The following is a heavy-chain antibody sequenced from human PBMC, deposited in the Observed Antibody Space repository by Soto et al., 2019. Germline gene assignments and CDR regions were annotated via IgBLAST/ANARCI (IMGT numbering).Heavy chain of an antibody. D-gene: IGHD3-3*01. Sequence: GGSLRLSCAASGFIFSDYYMTWIRQAPGKGLEWLSCSSNRDRSTYYADSVKDRFVVSKDNAKNLVYLQMNSLRAEDTAVYFCARAWKIEKFGVISMSKGLDVWGQGTTVTVS. CDR3: ARAWKIEKFGVISMSKGLDV. CDR1: GFIFSDYY. J-gene: IGHJ6*02. V-gene: IGHV3-11*01. CDR2: SSNRDRST.